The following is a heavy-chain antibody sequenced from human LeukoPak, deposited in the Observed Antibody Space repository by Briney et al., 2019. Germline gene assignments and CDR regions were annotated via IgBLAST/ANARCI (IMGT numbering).Heavy chain of an antibody. J-gene: IGHJ3*02. Sequence: SEPLSLTCTVSGGSISSYYWSWIRQPPGKGLEWIGYIYTSGSTNYNPSLESRVTISVDTSKNQFSLDLSSVTAADTAVYYCARQKCTSASCLTKNAFDIWGQGTMVTVSS. CDR3: ARQKCTSASCLTKNAFDI. V-gene: IGHV4-4*09. D-gene: IGHD2-2*01. CDR2: IYTSGST. CDR1: GGSISSYY.